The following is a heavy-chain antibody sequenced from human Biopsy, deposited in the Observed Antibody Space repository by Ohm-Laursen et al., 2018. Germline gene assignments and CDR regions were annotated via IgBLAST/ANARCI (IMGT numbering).Heavy chain of an antibody. CDR1: GRSIGSFF. D-gene: IGHD1-26*01. Sequence: SETLSLTCTVSGRSIGSFFWSWIRQPPGKGLEWIGYIYYSGSTNYNPSLRSRVTMSVDTSKNQFSLNLRSVTAADTAVYYCARGTGRYYVYGAFDIWGQGTVVTVSS. CDR3: ARGTGRYYVYGAFDI. J-gene: IGHJ3*02. CDR2: IYYSGST. V-gene: IGHV4-59*12.